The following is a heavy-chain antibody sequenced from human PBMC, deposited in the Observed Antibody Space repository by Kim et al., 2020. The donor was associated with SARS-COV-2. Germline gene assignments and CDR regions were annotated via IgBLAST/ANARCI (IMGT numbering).Heavy chain of an antibody. CDR2: IYYSGST. Sequence: SETLSLTCTVSGGSISSYYWSWIRQPPGKGLEWIGYIYYSGSTNYNPSLKSRVTISVDTSKNQFSLKLSSVTAADTAVYYCARAARATTFDYWGHGTLVT. CDR3: ARAARATTFDY. D-gene: IGHD3-10*01. V-gene: IGHV4-59*13. CDR1: GGSISSYY. J-gene: IGHJ4*01.